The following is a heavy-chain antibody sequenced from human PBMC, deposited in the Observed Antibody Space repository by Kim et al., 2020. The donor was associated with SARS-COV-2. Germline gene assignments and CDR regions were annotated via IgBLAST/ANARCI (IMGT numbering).Heavy chain of an antibody. D-gene: IGHD6-13*01. CDR3: AKDFSAAGFYYYYGMDV. V-gene: IGHV3-30*18. CDR2: ISYDGSNK. CDR1: GFTFSSYG. J-gene: IGHJ6*02. Sequence: GGSLRLSCAASGFTFSSYGMHWVRQAPGKGLEWVAVISYDGSNKYYADSVKGRFTISRDNSKNTLYLQMNSLRAEDTAVYYCAKDFSAAGFYYYYGMDVWGQGTTVTVSS.